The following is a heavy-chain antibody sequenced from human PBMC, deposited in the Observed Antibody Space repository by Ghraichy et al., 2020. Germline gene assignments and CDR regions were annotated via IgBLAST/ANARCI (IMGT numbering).Heavy chain of an antibody. D-gene: IGHD3-22*01. Sequence: ASVKVSCKASGYTFTGYYLHWVRQAPGQGLEWMGWINPNSGGTHFAQKFQGRVTMTRDTPISTAYMELSSLSSDDTAVYYCARGNYYDSSGYYPSNDWFVPWCQGTLVTVS. J-gene: IGHJ5*02. CDR2: INPNSGGT. CDR1: GYTFTGYY. CDR3: ARGNYYDSSGYYPSNDWFVP. V-gene: IGHV1-2*02.